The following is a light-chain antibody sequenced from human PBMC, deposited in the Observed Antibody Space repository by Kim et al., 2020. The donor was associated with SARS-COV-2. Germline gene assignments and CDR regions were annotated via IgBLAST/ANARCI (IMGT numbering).Light chain of an antibody. CDR2: DVH. Sequence: QSVTISCTGTSSATIFYNYVSWYQQHPGKAPRLILFDVHRRPSGVPGRFSGSKSGSTASLTVSGLQLEDEAHYFCASYAGGGDVQFGGGTKLTVL. J-gene: IGLJ3*02. CDR3: ASYAGGGDVQ. CDR1: SSATIFYNY. V-gene: IGLV2-8*01.